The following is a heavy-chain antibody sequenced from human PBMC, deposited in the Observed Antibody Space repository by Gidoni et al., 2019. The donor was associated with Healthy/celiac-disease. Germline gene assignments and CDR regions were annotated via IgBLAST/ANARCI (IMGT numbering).Heavy chain of an antibody. Sequence: QVQLVESGGGVVQPGRSLRLSCAASGFTFSSYGMHWVRQAPGKGLEWVAVIWYDGSNKYYADSVKGRFTISRDNSKNTLYLQMNSLRAEDTAVYYCAREVVATIRGAYYFDYWGQGTLVTVSS. CDR1: GFTFSSYG. D-gene: IGHD5-12*01. J-gene: IGHJ4*02. V-gene: IGHV3-33*01. CDR3: AREVVATIRGAYYFDY. CDR2: IWYDGSNK.